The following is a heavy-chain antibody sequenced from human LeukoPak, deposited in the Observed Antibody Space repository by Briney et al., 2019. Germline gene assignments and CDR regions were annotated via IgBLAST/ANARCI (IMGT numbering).Heavy chain of an antibody. D-gene: IGHD2-21*01. V-gene: IGHV4-39*01. CDR3: ARAYCGGDCYLNWFDP. Sequence: PSETLSLTCTVSGGSISSSSYYWGGIRQPPGKGLEWIGSICYSGSTYYNPSLKSRVTISVDTSKNQFSLKLSSVTAADTAVYYCARAYCGGDCYLNWFDPWGQGTLVTVSS. J-gene: IGHJ5*02. CDR2: ICYSGST. CDR1: GGSISSSSYY.